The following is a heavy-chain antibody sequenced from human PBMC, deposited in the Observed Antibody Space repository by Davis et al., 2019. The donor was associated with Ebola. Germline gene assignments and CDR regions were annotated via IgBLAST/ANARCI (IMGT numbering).Heavy chain of an antibody. CDR2: IYYSGTT. D-gene: IGHD2/OR15-2a*01. Sequence: MPSETLSLTCTVSGGSISSYYWSWIRQPPGKGLECIGYIYYSGTTNYNPSLKSRVIISVDTSKNQFSLKLSSVTAADTAVYYCARAVIVATASYYSYYYGMDVWGQGTTVTVSS. V-gene: IGHV4-59*08. CDR3: ARAVIVATASYYSYYYGMDV. CDR1: GGSISSYY. J-gene: IGHJ6*02.